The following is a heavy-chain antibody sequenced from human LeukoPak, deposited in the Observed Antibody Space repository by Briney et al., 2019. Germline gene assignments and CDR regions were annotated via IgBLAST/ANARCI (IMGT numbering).Heavy chain of an antibody. V-gene: IGHV1-2*02. CDR2: INPNSGGT. Sequence: ASVKVSCKASGYTFTSYGISWVRQAPGQGLEWMGWINPNSGGTNYAQKFQGRVTMTRDTSISTAYMELSRLRSDDTAVYYCAREWDSSSSQADYWGQGTLVTVSS. CDR1: GYTFTSYG. CDR3: AREWDSSSSQADY. J-gene: IGHJ4*02. D-gene: IGHD6-6*01.